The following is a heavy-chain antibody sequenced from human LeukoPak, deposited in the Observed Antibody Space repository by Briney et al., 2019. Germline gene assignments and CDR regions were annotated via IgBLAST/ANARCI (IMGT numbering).Heavy chain of an antibody. CDR2: INHSGST. CDR3: ARGAALVTDKYFDY. J-gene: IGHJ4*01. D-gene: IGHD5-18*01. CDR1: GGSFSGHY. Sequence: SETLSLTCAVYGGSFSGHYWSWIRQPPGKGLEWIGEINHSGSTNYNPSLKSRATISVDTSKNQFSLKLSSVTAADTAVYYCARGAALVTDKYFDYWGHGTLVTVSS. V-gene: IGHV4-34*01.